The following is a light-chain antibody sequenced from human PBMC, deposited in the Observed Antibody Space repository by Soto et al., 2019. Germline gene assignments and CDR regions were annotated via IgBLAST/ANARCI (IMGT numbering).Light chain of an antibody. J-gene: IGKJ2*03. CDR3: QHYKISTRYS. Sequence: DIPMTQSPSTLSASVGDRVTITCRASENINKWLAWYQQRPGTVPKLLIYQASKLESGVPARFSGSGSGTDFTLTISSLQPEDFATYYCQHYKISTRYSFGQGTKVEIK. CDR2: QAS. V-gene: IGKV1-5*03. CDR1: ENINKW.